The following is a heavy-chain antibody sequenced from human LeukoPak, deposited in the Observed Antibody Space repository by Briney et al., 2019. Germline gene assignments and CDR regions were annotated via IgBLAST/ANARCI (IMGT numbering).Heavy chain of an antibody. CDR1: GFTFSNAW. J-gene: IGHJ4*02. Sequence: GGSLSLSCAGSGFTFSNAWMSWVRQVPGKGLEWVGRIKSKPNGETTDYAASVEGRFTVSRDDSKNTAYLQMTSLKTEDTAVYYCATTYDISPTGYWGQGTLVTVSS. D-gene: IGHD3-22*01. V-gene: IGHV3-15*01. CDR3: ATTYDISPTGY. CDR2: IKSKPNGETT.